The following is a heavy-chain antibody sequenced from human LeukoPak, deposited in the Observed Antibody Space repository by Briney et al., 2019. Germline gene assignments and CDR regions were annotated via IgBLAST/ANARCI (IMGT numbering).Heavy chain of an antibody. CDR3: AKTNGIVVVVAVLDY. J-gene: IGHJ4*02. Sequence: GRSLRLSCAASGFTFSSYGMHWVRQAPGKGLEWVAVISYDGGNKYYADSVKGRFTISRDNSKNTLYLQMNSLRAEDTAVYYCAKTNGIVVVVAVLDYWGQGTLVTVSS. CDR1: GFTFSSYG. D-gene: IGHD2-15*01. CDR2: ISYDGGNK. V-gene: IGHV3-30*18.